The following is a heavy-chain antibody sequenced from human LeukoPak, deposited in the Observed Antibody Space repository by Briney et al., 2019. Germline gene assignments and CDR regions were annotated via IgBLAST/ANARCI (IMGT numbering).Heavy chain of an antibody. CDR2: ISAYNGNT. J-gene: IGHJ5*02. V-gene: IGHV1-18*04. Sequence: ASVKVSCKASGYTFTSYGISWVRQAPGQGLEWMGWISAYNGNTNYAQKLQGRVTMTRDTSVSTAYMELSRLTSDDTAVYYCARDLVGSTNWFDPWGQGTLVTVSS. CDR3: ARDLVGSTNWFDP. CDR1: GYTFTSYG. D-gene: IGHD2-8*02.